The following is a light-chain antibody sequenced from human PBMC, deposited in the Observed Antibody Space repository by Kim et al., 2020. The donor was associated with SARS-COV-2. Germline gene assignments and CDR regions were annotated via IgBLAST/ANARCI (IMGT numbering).Light chain of an antibody. CDR1: QGINSY. Sequence: ASTGGRVTITCRASQGINSYLAWYQQTPGKAPKLLIYAASTLQSGVPSRFSGSGSETDFTLTISCLQSEDFATYYCQQYYSYPHTFGQGTKLEI. CDR2: AAS. V-gene: IGKV1-8*01. J-gene: IGKJ2*01. CDR3: QQYYSYPHT.